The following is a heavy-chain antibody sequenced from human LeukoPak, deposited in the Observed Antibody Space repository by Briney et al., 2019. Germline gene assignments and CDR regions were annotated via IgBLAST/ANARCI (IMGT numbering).Heavy chain of an antibody. V-gene: IGHV3-30*02. D-gene: IGHD2-2*01. Sequence: GGSLRLSCAASGFIFSSYGMHWVRQAPGKGLEWVAFIRYDGSNKYYADSVKGRFTISRDNSKNTLYLQMNSLRAEDTAVYYCAKDLGYCSSTSCRDFDYWGQGTLVTVSS. CDR3: AKDLGYCSSTSCRDFDY. CDR1: GFIFSSYG. CDR2: IRYDGSNK. J-gene: IGHJ4*02.